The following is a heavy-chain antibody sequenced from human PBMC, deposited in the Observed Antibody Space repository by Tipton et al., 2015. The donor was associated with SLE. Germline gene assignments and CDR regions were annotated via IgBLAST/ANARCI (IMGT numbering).Heavy chain of an antibody. CDR1: GFTFSAYA. V-gene: IGHV3-30*04. Sequence: SLRLSCAASGFTFSAYALHWVRQAPGKGLEWVAVISYDGSNKYYADSVKGRFTISRDNSKNTLYLQMNSLRAEDTSVYYCARDLEAEWQQPAFDYWGQGILVTVS. CDR3: ARDLEAEWQQPAFDY. D-gene: IGHD6-13*01. J-gene: IGHJ4*02. CDR2: ISYDGSNK.